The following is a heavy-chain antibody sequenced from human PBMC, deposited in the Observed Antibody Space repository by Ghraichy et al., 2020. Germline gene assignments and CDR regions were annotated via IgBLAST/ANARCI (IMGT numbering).Heavy chain of an antibody. D-gene: IGHD5-18*01. CDR1: GYTFSDYY. CDR3: AREGTPGYSSLDV. V-gene: IGHV1-2*02. J-gene: IGHJ6*02. Sequence: ASVKVSCKASGYTFSDYYIYWVRQAPGQGLEWMGGINPNSDGTNYAQHFQGRVTITWDTSISTVYMELRRLTSDDTARYYCAREGTPGYSSLDVWGQGTTVTGSS. CDR2: INPNSDGT.